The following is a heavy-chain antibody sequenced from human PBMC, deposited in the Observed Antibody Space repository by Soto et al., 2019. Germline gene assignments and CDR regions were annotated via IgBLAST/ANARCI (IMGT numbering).Heavy chain of an antibody. D-gene: IGHD2-2*01. CDR2: IHHSGRT. J-gene: IGHJ3*02. CDR1: GGSFSGYY. Sequence: SETLSLTCAVYGGSFSGYYWIWIRQTPGKGLEWIGEIHHSGRTNYNPSLKSRVSISADTSKTQFSLNLTSVTAADTAVYYCARGECSSNYCFTRWALDIWGQGTVVTVSS. V-gene: IGHV4-34*01. CDR3: ARGECSSNYCFTRWALDI.